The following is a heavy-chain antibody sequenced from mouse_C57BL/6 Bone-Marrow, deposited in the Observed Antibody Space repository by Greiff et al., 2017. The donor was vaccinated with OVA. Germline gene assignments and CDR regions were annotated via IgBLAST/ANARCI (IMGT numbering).Heavy chain of an antibody. V-gene: IGHV5-16*01. Sequence: EVQLVESAGGLVQPGSSMKLSCTASGFTFSDYYMAWVRQVPEKGLEWVANINYDGSSTYYLDSLKSRFIISRDNAKNILYLQMSSLKSEDTATYYCAREGSRYFDVWGTGTTVTVSS. CDR1: GFTFSDYY. J-gene: IGHJ1*03. CDR2: INYDGSST. CDR3: AREGSRYFDV.